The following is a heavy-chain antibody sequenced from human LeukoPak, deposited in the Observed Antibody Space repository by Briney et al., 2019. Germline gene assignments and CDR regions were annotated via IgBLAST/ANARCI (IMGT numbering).Heavy chain of an antibody. V-gene: IGHV3-23*01. CDR3: AKCSGYYVHNWFDP. CDR2: ISGSGGST. J-gene: IGHJ5*02. CDR1: GFTFSSYA. D-gene: IGHD3-22*01. Sequence: GGSLRLSCAASGFTFSSYAMSWVRQAPGKGLEWVSGISGSGGSTYYADSVKGRFTISRDNSKNTLYLQMNSLRAEDTAVYYCAKCSGYYVHNWFDPWGQGTSVSVSS.